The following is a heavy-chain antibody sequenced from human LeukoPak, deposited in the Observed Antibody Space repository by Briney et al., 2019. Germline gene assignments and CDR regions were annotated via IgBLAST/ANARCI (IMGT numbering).Heavy chain of an antibody. V-gene: IGHV3-23*01. D-gene: IGHD6-19*01. CDR1: GFIFSSYA. J-gene: IGHJ4*02. CDR2: ISGSGGST. CDR3: ATGYSSGRGGY. Sequence: PGGSLRLSCAASGFIFSSYAMSWVRQAPGKGLEWVSAISGSGGSTYYADSVKGRFTISRDNSKNTLYLQMNSLRAEDTAVYYCATGYSSGRGGYWGQGTLVTVSS.